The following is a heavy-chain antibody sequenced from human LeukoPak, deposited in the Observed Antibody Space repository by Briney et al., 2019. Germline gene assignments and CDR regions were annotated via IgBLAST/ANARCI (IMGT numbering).Heavy chain of an antibody. CDR3: AKDEATSGGGLAS. V-gene: IGHV3-53*01. J-gene: IGHJ4*02. Sequence: WGSLRLSCAASGFSVSGTHMSWVRQAPGKGLEWVSAMYTGGTTYYADSVQGRFTIYRDNSKNTLYLQMNSLRAEDTAVYYCAKDEATSGGGLASWGQGTLVSVSS. CDR2: MYTGGTT. D-gene: IGHD3-16*01. CDR1: GFSVSGTH.